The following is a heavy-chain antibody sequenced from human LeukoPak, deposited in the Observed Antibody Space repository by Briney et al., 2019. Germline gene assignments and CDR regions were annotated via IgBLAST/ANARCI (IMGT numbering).Heavy chain of an antibody. Sequence: QPGGSLRLSCTASGFPLFNFWMHWVRQVPGKGLVWVSRIISDGTTTSYADSVKGRFTISRDNAKNTLYLQMNSLRAEDTAVYYWTRELGNMAFDYWGQGTLVTVSS. D-gene: IGHD2/OR15-2a*01. CDR3: TRELGNMAFDY. CDR1: GFPLFNFW. J-gene: IGHJ4*02. V-gene: IGHV3-74*01. CDR2: IISDGTTT.